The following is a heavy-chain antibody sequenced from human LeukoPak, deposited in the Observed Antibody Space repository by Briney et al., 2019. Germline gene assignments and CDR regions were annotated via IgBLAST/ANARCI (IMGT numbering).Heavy chain of an antibody. V-gene: IGHV1-46*01. CDR2: INPNGGAT. J-gene: IGHJ4*02. CDR3: ARVMVAWFGDKAFDY. CDR1: GYTFTHYY. D-gene: IGHD3-10*01. Sequence: GASVKVSCKASGYTFTHYYIHWVRQAPGQGLECMGIINPNGGATSYTQKFQGRVTMTRNTSTSTVYIELSRLRSEDTAVYYCARVMVAWFGDKAFDYWGQGTLVTVSP.